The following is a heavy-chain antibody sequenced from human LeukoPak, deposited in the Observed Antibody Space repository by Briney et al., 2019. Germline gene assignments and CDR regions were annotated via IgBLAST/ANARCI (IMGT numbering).Heavy chain of an antibody. J-gene: IGHJ4*02. CDR2: IYHSGST. Sequence: PSETPSLTCAVSGDSISSSNWWDWVRQPPGKGLEWIGEIYHSGSTHYNPSLKSRITISVDKSKNQFSLKLSSVTAADTAVYYCASRSSGWYFENWGQGTLVTVSS. CDR1: GDSISSSNW. D-gene: IGHD6-19*01. V-gene: IGHV4-4*02. CDR3: ASRSSGWYFEN.